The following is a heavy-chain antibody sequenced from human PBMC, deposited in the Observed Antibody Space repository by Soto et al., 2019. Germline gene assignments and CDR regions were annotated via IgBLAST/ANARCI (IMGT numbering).Heavy chain of an antibody. V-gene: IGHV3-33*01. D-gene: IGHD6-13*01. J-gene: IGHJ4*02. CDR3: ARGLIAAAGPDIDY. CDR1: GFTFSSYG. Sequence: GGFLRLSCAASGFTFSSYGMHWVRQAPGKGLEWVAVIWYDGSNKYYADSVKGRFTISRDNSKNTLYLQMNSLRAEDTAVYYCARGLIAAAGPDIDYWGQGTLVTVSS. CDR2: IWYDGSNK.